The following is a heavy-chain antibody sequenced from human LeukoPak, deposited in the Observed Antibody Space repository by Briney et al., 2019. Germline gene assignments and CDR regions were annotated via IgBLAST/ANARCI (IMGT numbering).Heavy chain of an antibody. CDR1: GFTFSNHW. D-gene: IGHD6-19*01. CDR3: VRGSSDWNGMDV. J-gene: IGHJ6*02. CDR2: IHIDENRK. V-gene: IGHV3-74*01. Sequence: PRGSLRLSCAASGFTFSNHWMHWVRHVPGKGLVSVSRIHIDENRKTYADSVKGRFTISRDNAKNTLYLQMNSLGVEDTAVYYCVRGSSDWNGMDVWDQGTTVTVSS.